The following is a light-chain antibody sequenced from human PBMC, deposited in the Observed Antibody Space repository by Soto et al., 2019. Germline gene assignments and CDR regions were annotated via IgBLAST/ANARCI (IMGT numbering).Light chain of an antibody. J-gene: IGLJ2*01. Sequence: QPVLTQSPSASASLGASVKLTCTLSSGHRSYAIAWHQQQPEKGPRFLMKLTSDGSHRKGDGIPDRFSGSSSGAERYLTISSLQSEDEADYYCQTWGTGIHVVFGGGTKLTVL. CDR3: QTWGTGIHVV. V-gene: IGLV4-69*01. CDR1: SGHRSYA. CDR2: LTSDGSH.